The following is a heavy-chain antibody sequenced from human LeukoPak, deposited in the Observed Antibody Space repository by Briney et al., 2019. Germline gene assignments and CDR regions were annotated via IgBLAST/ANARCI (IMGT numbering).Heavy chain of an antibody. CDR1: GFTLRSYA. J-gene: IGHJ4*02. D-gene: IGHD5-24*01. CDR2: ISVDGNNK. CDR3: AKDGYNSKGPFGY. V-gene: IGHV3-30*04. Sequence: GGSLRLSCAASGFTLRSYAIYWVRQTPGEGLEWVATISVDGNNKYYADSVKGRFTISRDNSKNTLYLQMNSLRAEDTAVYYCAKDGYNSKGPFGYWGQGTLVTVSS.